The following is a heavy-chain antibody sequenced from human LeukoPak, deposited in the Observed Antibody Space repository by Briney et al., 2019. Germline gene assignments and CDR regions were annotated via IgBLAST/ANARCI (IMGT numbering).Heavy chain of an antibody. CDR2: MNPNNDGR. J-gene: IGHJ5*01. D-gene: IGHD6-13*01. CDR3: ARSGQQVLPFDS. V-gene: IGHV1-2*06. CDR1: GYTFSDYY. Sequence: ASVKVSCKASGYTFSDYYLHWLRQAPGQGLEWMGRMNPNNDGRMYSKKFRGRVTMTRDTSFSIGYMELSGLTTHDTAVYYCARSGQQVLPFDSWGQGTLVTVAS.